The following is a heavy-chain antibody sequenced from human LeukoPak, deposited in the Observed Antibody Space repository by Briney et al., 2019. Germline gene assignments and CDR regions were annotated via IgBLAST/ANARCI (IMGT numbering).Heavy chain of an antibody. D-gene: IGHD6-19*01. Sequence: GSLKISCKGSGYNFTSYWIDWVRQVPGKGLEWGGIIYPGDSATRYSPSLQGKVTISADKSISTAYLQWSSLKASDTAMYYCARTYKRSGWYREVDYWGQGPLVTVSS. CDR2: IYPGDSAT. J-gene: IGHJ4*02. CDR3: ARTYKRSGWYREVDY. CDR1: GYNFTSYW. V-gene: IGHV5-51*01.